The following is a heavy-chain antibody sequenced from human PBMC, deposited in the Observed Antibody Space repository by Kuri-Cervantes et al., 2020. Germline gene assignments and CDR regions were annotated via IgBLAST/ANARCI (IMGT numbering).Heavy chain of an antibody. V-gene: IGHV3-43D*03. J-gene: IGHJ6*02. CDR1: GFIFDDYA. CDR3: AKDIGGDSGSYSRYYYYGMDV. D-gene: IGHD1-26*01. Sequence: GGSLRLSCAASGFIFDDYAMHWVRQAPGKGLEWVSLISWDGGSTYYADSVKGRFTISRDNSKNSLYLQMNSLRAEDTALYYCAKDIGGDSGSYSRYYYYGMDVWGQGTTVTVSS. CDR2: ISWDGGST.